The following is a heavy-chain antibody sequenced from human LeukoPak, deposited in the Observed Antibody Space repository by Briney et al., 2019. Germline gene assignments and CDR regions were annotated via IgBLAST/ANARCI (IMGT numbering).Heavy chain of an antibody. J-gene: IGHJ4*02. CDR1: GFTFDNYG. Sequence: GGSLRLSCAASGFTFDNYGMSWVRQAPGKGLEWISGINWNGGTTGYADSVKGRFTISRDNAKNSLYLQMNSLRAEDTALYYCARDHESSNPTYWGQGTLVTVSS. CDR3: ARDHESSNPTY. V-gene: IGHV3-20*04. CDR2: INWNGGTT. D-gene: IGHD6-13*01.